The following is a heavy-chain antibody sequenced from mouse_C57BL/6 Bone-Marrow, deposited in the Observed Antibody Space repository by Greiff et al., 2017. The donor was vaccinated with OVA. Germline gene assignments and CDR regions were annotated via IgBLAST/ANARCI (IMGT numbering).Heavy chain of an antibody. D-gene: IGHD1-1*01. Sequence: QVQLKQSGAELVRPGASVKLSCKASGYTFTDYYINWVKQRPGQGLEWIARIYPGSGNTYYTEKFKGKATLTAEKSSSTAYMQLSSLTSEDSAVYFCARSITTVKYYFDDWGKGTTLTVSS. V-gene: IGHV1-76*01. J-gene: IGHJ2*01. CDR1: GYTFTDYY. CDR2: IYPGSGNT. CDR3: ARSITTVKYYFDD.